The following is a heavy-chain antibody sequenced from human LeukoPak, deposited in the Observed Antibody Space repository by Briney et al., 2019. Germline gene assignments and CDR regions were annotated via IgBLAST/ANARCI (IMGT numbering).Heavy chain of an antibody. CDR1: GGPITTSNHY. CDR2: IYYSGHT. J-gene: IGHJ4*02. D-gene: IGHD1-26*01. Sequence: PSETLSLTCTVSGGPITTSNHYWGWIRQTPGKTLEWIANIYYSGHTLYNPSLKSRALISVDTSSNQFSLRLTSVTAADTAVYYCAAPSGPTYYSPVDFWGQGTSVSVSS. CDR3: AAPSGPTYYSPVDF. V-gene: IGHV4-39*01.